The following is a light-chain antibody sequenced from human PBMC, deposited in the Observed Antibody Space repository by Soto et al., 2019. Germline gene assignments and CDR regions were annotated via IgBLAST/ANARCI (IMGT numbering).Light chain of an antibody. CDR3: LQHDTYPRT. CDR2: AAS. Sequence: DIQMTQSPSSLSASVGDRVTITCRASQSISSYLNWYQQKPGKAPKLLIYAASSLQSGVPSRFSGSGSGTESTLTITSLQPEDFATYYCLQHDTYPRTFGQGTKVDIK. CDR1: QSISSY. V-gene: IGKV1-17*01. J-gene: IGKJ1*01.